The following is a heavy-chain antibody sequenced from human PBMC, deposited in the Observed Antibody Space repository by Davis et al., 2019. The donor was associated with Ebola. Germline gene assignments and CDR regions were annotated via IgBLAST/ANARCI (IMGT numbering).Heavy chain of an antibody. CDR1: GYTFPSYY. CDR3: AREGYCNSPSCHSFDY. V-gene: IGHV1-46*01. Sequence: AASVQFSCKASGYTFPSYYVHWVRQAPGQGLEWMGVLNSRDGTTAYAQKFQGRFTLTRDTSTSTVYMELSSLRSEDTAIYYCAREGYCNSPSCHSFDYWGQGTLVAVSS. CDR2: LNSRDGTT. D-gene: IGHD2-2*01. J-gene: IGHJ4*02.